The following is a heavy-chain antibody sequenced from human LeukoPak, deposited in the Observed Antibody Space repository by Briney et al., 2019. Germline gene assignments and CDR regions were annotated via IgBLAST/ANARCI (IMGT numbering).Heavy chain of an antibody. Sequence: PGGSLRLSCAASGFTFSSYAMSWVRQAPGKGLEWVSAISGSGGSTYYADSVKGRFTISRDNSKNTLYLQMNSLRAEDTAVYYCARDLGYSSGWRLQDFDYWGQGTLVTVSS. CDR3: ARDLGYSSGWRLQDFDY. D-gene: IGHD6-19*01. CDR2: ISGSGGST. V-gene: IGHV3-23*01. J-gene: IGHJ4*02. CDR1: GFTFSSYA.